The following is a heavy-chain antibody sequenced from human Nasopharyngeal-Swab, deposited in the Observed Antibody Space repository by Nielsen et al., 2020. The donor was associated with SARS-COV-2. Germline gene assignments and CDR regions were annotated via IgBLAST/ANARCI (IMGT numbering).Heavy chain of an antibody. CDR2: ISYDGSNK. J-gene: IGHJ6*02. CDR1: GFTFSSYA. Sequence: GESLKISCAASGFTFSSYAMHWVRQAPGKGLEWVAVISYDGSNKYYADSVKGRFTISRDNSKNTLYLQMNSLRAEDTAVYYCAGDQVDTAMVFFSYYYYYGMDVWGQGTTVTVSS. V-gene: IGHV3-30-3*01. CDR3: AGDQVDTAMVFFSYYYYYGMDV. D-gene: IGHD5-18*01.